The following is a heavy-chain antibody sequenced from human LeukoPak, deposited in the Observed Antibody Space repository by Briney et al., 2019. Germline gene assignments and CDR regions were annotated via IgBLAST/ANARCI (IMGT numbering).Heavy chain of an antibody. Sequence: GASVKVSCKASGYIFTGYYMHWVRQAPGQGLEWMGWINPNSGGTNYAQKFQGRVTMTRDTSISTAYMELSRLRSDDTAVYYCARDRIAAAGPSGSSRFDYWGQGTLVTVSS. V-gene: IGHV1-2*02. CDR1: GYIFTGYY. J-gene: IGHJ4*02. CDR2: INPNSGGT. D-gene: IGHD6-13*01. CDR3: ARDRIAAAGPSGSSRFDY.